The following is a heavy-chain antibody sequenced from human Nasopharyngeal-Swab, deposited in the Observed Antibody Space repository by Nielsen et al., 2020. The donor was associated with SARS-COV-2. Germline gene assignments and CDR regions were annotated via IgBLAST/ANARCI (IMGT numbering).Heavy chain of an antibody. Sequence: VKVFCKASGGTFSSYAISWVRQAPGQGIEWMGGIIPIFGTANYAQKFQGRVTITADESTSTAYMELSSLRSEDTAVYYCARRPYSSSSGDYYYGMDVWGQGTTVTVSS. CDR1: GGTFSSYA. V-gene: IGHV1-69*13. J-gene: IGHJ6*02. CDR3: ARRPYSSSSGDYYYGMDV. CDR2: IIPIFGTA. D-gene: IGHD6-6*01.